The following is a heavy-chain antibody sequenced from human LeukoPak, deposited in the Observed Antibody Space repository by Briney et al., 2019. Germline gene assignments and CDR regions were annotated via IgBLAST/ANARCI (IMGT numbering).Heavy chain of an antibody. CDR3: ARGLPAAIVWNWFDP. V-gene: IGHV1-69*01. Sequence: GSSVKVSCKASGGTFSSYAISWVRQAPGQGLEWMGGIIPIFGTANYAQKFQGRVTITADESTSTAYTELSSLRSEDTAVYYCARGLPAAIVWNWFDPWGQGTLVTVSS. D-gene: IGHD2-2*01. CDR2: IIPIFGTA. J-gene: IGHJ5*02. CDR1: GGTFSSYA.